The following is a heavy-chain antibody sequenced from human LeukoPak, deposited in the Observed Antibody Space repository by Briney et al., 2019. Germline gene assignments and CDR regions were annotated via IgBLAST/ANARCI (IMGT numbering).Heavy chain of an antibody. D-gene: IGHD5-24*01. V-gene: IGHV4-59*11. CDR3: ASAKRRDVAVDY. Sequence: SETLSLTCTVSGGSISSHYWSWIRQPPGKGLEWLGYIYYSGSTNYNPSLKSRVTISVATSKHQFSLKLSSVTAADTAVYYCASAKRRDVAVDYWGQGTLVTVSS. CDR2: IYYSGST. J-gene: IGHJ4*02. CDR1: GGSISSHY.